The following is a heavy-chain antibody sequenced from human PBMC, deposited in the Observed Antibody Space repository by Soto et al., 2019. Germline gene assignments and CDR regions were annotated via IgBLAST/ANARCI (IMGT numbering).Heavy chain of an antibody. J-gene: IGHJ4*02. CDR3: ARHAYGGYEVRYFDY. CDR1: GYSFTSYW. D-gene: IGHD5-12*01. Sequence: GESLKISCKGSGYSFTSYWISWVRQMPGKGLEWMGRIDPSDSYTNYSPSFQGHVTISADKSISTAYLQWSSLKASDTAMYYCARHAYGGYEVRYFDYWGQGTLVTVSS. V-gene: IGHV5-10-1*01. CDR2: IDPSDSYT.